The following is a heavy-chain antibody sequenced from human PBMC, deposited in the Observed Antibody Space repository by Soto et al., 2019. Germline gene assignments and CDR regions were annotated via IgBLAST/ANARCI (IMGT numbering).Heavy chain of an antibody. Sequence: EVQLLESGGGLVQPGGSLRLSCAASGFSFSTYALSWVRQAPGKGLDWVSVISGSGGSTDYAGSVKGRFTISRDNSKNALYLQMHSLRAEDTALYYCAKVGGSGWFDAFDIWGQGTMVTVSS. CDR3: AKVGGSGWFDAFDI. D-gene: IGHD6-19*01. CDR2: ISGSGGST. V-gene: IGHV3-23*01. CDR1: GFSFSTYA. J-gene: IGHJ3*02.